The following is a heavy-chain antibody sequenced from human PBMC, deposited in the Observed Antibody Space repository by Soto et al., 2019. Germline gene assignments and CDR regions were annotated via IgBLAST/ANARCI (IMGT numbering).Heavy chain of an antibody. CDR3: AKDLGPLRLLNYYFYGLDV. J-gene: IGHJ6*02. V-gene: IGHV3-53*01. D-gene: IGHD2-15*01. Sequence: GGSLRLSCNASGFTVSSTYMSWVRQAPGMGLEWVAVIESGGSTHYADSVKGRFTISRDIPKNMIYLQLHTLRAEDTAVYYCAKDLGPLRLLNYYFYGLDVSGQGTTVTSP. CDR1: GFTVSSTY. CDR2: IESGGST.